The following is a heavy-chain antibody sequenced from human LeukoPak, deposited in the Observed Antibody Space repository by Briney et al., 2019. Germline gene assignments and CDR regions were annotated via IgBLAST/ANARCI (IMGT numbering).Heavy chain of an antibody. CDR2: IHQDGSEK. CDR3: ARERETGSGYFWPY. V-gene: IGHV3-7*05. D-gene: IGHD3-22*01. Sequence: PSGGSLRLSCAASGVMFPSYWMTWVRQAPGKGLEWVANIHQDGSEKYYVDSVKGRFTISRDNAKNSLYLQLNSLRAEDTAVYYCARERETGSGYFWPYWGQGTLVTVSS. J-gene: IGHJ4*02. CDR1: GVMFPSYW.